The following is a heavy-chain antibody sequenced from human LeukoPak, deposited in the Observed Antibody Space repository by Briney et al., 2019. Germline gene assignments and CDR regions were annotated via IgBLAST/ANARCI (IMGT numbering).Heavy chain of an antibody. D-gene: IGHD3-3*01. CDR3: ARVGFWSGYSSGY. CDR1: GGSFSGYY. CDR2: INHSGST. Sequence: SETLSLTCAVYGGSFSGYYWSWIRQPPGKGLEWIGEINHSGSTNYNPSLKSRVTISVDTSKNQFSLKLSPVTAADTAVYYCARVGFWSGYSSGYWGQGTLATVSS. V-gene: IGHV4-34*01. J-gene: IGHJ4*02.